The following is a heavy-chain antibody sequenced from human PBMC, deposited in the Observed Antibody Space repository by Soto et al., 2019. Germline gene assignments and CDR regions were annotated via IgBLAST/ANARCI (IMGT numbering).Heavy chain of an antibody. CDR2: IYYSGST. CDR1: GDSFRSSTYY. CDR3: ARSPYDDGLDV. D-gene: IGHD3-22*01. Sequence: PSDTLSLTCTVPGDSFRSSTYYWGWIRQPPGKGLEWIGSIYYSGSTHYNPSLKSRVTMSVDTSKNQFSLKLSSVTAVDTAVYYCARSPYDDGLDVWGRGTMVT. V-gene: IGHV4-39*07. J-gene: IGHJ3*01.